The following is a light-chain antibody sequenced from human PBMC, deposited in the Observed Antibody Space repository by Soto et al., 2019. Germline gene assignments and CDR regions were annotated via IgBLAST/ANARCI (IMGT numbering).Light chain of an antibody. CDR2: GAS. Sequence: EVVMTQSPASLSVSPGERATLSCRASQNIRNNLAWYQQKPGQSPRLLISGASTREAGIPGRCSGSGSGTEFTLIISSLQSEDFAMYYCQQYNDWPPWTFGQATKWELK. CDR1: QNIRNN. CDR3: QQYNDWPPWT. J-gene: IGKJ1*01. V-gene: IGKV3-15*01.